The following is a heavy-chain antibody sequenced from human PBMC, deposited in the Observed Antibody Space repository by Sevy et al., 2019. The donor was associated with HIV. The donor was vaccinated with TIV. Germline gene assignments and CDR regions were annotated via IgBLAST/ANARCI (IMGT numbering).Heavy chain of an antibody. V-gene: IGHV4-39*01. CDR3: VQARYNYFDP. CDR2: IYYGGNT. Sequence: SETLSLTCTVSGGSISSSNYYWGWFRQPPGKGLDWIGSIYYGGNTYYNPSLKSRVSISVDTSNNQFSLNLRSVTAADTAVYFCVQARYNYFDPWGQGTLVTVSS. J-gene: IGHJ5*02. CDR1: GGSISSSNYY.